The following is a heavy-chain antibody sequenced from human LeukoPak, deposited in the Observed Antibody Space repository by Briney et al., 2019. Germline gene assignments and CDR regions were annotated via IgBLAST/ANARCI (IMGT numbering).Heavy chain of an antibody. J-gene: IGHJ6*03. V-gene: IGHV4-61*02. Sequence: PSETLSLTCTVPGGSISSGSYYWSWIRQPAGKGLEWIGRIYTSGSTNYNPSLKSRVTISVDTSKNQFSLKLSSVTAADTAVYYCARVKISGSYPLTYMDVWGKGTTVTVSS. CDR3: ARVKISGSYPLTYMDV. CDR1: GGSISSGSYY. D-gene: IGHD1-26*01. CDR2: IYTSGST.